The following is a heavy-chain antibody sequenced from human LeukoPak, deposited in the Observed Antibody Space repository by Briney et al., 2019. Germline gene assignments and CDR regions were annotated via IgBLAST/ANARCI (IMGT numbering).Heavy chain of an antibody. Sequence: SETLSLTCTVSGGSISSYYWSWIRHPPGKGLEGIGYIYYSGSTNYNPSLKSRVTISVDTSKNQFSLKLSSVTAADTAVYYCARGVTGTTAWTQYYFDYWGQGTLVTVSS. CDR3: ARGVTGTTAWTQYYFDY. CDR2: IYYSGST. V-gene: IGHV4-59*01. J-gene: IGHJ4*02. CDR1: GGSISSYY. D-gene: IGHD1-14*01.